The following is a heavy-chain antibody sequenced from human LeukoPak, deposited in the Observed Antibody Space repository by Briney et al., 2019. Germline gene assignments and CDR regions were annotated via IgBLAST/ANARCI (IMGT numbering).Heavy chain of an antibody. V-gene: IGHV5-51*01. CDR2: IYPGDSDT. D-gene: IGHD6-25*01. J-gene: IGHJ3*02. Sequence: GESLKISCKSSGYSFTSYWIGWVRQMPGKGLEWMGIIYPGDSDTRYSPSFQGQVTISADKSISTAYLQWSSLKASDTAMYYCARERPYSFRADAFDIWGQGTMVTVSS. CDR3: ARERPYSFRADAFDI. CDR1: GYSFTSYW.